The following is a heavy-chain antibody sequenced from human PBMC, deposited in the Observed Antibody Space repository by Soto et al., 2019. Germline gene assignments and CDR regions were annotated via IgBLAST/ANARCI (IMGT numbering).Heavy chain of an antibody. J-gene: IGHJ6*02. CDR2: INHSGST. CDR3: ASGITMVRGRYYYGMVV. D-gene: IGHD3-10*01. V-gene: IGHV4-34*01. Sequence: SETLSRTCAVYGGSFSGYYWSWIRQPPGKGLEWIGGINHSGSTNYNPSLKSRVTISVDTSKNQFSLKLSSVTAADTAVYYCASGITMVRGRYYYGMVVWGQGTTVTVSS. CDR1: GGSFSGYY.